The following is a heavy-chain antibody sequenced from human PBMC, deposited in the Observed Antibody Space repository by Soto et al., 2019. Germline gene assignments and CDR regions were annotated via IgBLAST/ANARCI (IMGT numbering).Heavy chain of an antibody. V-gene: IGHV3-66*01. CDR3: ARSLPPPDGGAFYI. D-gene: IGHD3-10*01. CDR2: IYSGGST. Sequence: EVQLVESGGGLVQPGGSLRLSCAASGFTVSSNYMSWVRQAPGKGLEWVSVIYSGGSTYYADSVKGRFTISRDNSKNTLDLQMNGLRAEDTAVYYCARSLPPPDGGAFYIWGQGTMVTVSS. CDR1: GFTVSSNY. J-gene: IGHJ3*02.